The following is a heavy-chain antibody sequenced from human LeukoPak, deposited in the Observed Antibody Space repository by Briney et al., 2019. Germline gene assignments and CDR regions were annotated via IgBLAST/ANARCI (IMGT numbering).Heavy chain of an antibody. Sequence: GGSLRLSCSASGFTFTTYGMNWVRQAPGKGLEWVSGIGGSGVRTYYADSVKGRFTISRDNSRNTVYLQMKSLRDEDTAVYYCAKDGYDSGAYHTSHYWGQGTLVTVSS. CDR3: AKDGYDSGAYHTSHY. CDR2: IGGSGVRT. CDR1: GFTFTTYG. V-gene: IGHV3-23*01. J-gene: IGHJ4*02. D-gene: IGHD3-22*01.